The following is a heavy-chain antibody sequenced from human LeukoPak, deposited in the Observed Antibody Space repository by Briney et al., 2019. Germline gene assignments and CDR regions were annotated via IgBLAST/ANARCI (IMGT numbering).Heavy chain of an antibody. CDR2: IKQDGSEK. D-gene: IGHD3-10*01. CDR1: GFTFSSYW. Sequence: GGSLRLSCAASGFTFSSYWMSWVRQAPGKGLEGVANIKQDGSEKYYVDSVKGRFTISRDNAKNSLYLQMNSLRAEDTAVYYCAGGVSGYYYYYNMDVWGKGTTVTISS. CDR3: AGGVSGYYYYYNMDV. J-gene: IGHJ6*03. V-gene: IGHV3-7*03.